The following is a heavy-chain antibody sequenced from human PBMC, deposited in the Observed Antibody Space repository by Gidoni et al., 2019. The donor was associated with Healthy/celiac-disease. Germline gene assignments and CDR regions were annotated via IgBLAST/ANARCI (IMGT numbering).Heavy chain of an antibody. D-gene: IGHD3-16*02. CDR2: ISSSSTI. CDR1: GFTFSSYR. Sequence: EVQLVESGGGLVQPGGSLRLSCAASGFTFSSYRMNWVRQAPGKGLELVSYISSSSTIYYADSVKGRFTISRDNAKNSLYLQMNSLRAEDTAVYYCARDAPYDYVWGSYRYDFDYWGQGTLVTVSS. J-gene: IGHJ4*02. CDR3: ARDAPYDYVWGSYRYDFDY. V-gene: IGHV3-48*01.